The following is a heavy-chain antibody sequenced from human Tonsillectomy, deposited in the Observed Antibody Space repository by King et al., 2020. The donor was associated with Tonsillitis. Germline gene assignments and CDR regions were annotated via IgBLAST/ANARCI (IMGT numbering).Heavy chain of an antibody. J-gene: IGHJ3*02. CDR2: ISYDGSNK. D-gene: IGHD6-13*01. CDR3: AREGYDAFDI. V-gene: IGHV3-33*05. CDR1: GFTFSSYG. Sequence: VQLVESGGGVVQPGRSLRLSCAASGFTFSSYGMHWVRQAPGKGLEWVAVISYDGSNKYYADSVKGRFTISRDNSKNTLYLQMNSLRAEDTAVYYCAREGYDAFDIWGKGKMVTVSS.